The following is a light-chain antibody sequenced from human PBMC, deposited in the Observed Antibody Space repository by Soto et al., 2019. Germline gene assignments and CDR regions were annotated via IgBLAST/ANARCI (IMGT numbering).Light chain of an antibody. Sequence: QMTQSPSSLSASVGEKIIITCRASRDVGSDVSWYQQKPGQAPKLLIYAASNLYTGVPSRFSGSRSGTEFTLTISSLQPEDFSSYYCLQDYGDSWTFGQGTKVEIE. CDR1: RDVGSD. V-gene: IGKV1-6*01. J-gene: IGKJ1*01. CDR3: LQDYGDSWT. CDR2: AAS.